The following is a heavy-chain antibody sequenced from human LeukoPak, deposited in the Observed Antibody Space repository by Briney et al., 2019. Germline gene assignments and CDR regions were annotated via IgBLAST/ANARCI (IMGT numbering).Heavy chain of an antibody. CDR2: IYTSGST. CDR3: AGTMVVTPDYFDY. J-gene: IGHJ4*02. CDR1: GGSISSGSYY. V-gene: IGHV4-61*02. Sequence: SQTLSLTCTVSGGSISSGSYYWSWIRQPAGKGLEWIGRIYTSGSTNYNPSLKSRVTISVDTSKNQFSLKLSSETAADTAVYYCAGTMVVTPDYFDYWGQGTLVTVSS. D-gene: IGHD4-23*01.